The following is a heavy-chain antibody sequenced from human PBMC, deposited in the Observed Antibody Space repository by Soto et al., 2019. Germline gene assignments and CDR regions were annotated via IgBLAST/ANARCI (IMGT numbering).Heavy chain of an antibody. D-gene: IGHD2-8*01. CDR3: ARDIMGTNYYYYGMDV. Sequence: SQTLSLTWTFSYGSISSYYLSWIRKNPFKGLELIGYIYYSGSTNYNPSLKSRVTISVDTSKNQFSLKLSSLTAADTAVYYCARDIMGTNYYYYGMDVWGQGTTVTVSS. V-gene: IGHV4-59*01. CDR2: IYYSGST. CDR1: YGSISSYY. J-gene: IGHJ6*02.